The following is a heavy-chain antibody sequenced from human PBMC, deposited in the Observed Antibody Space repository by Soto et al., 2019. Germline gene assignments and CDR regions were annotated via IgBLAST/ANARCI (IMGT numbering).Heavy chain of an antibody. CDR3: AREGTDSSSGDYFDY. D-gene: IGHD6-13*01. CDR1: GGTFSSYA. J-gene: IGHJ4*02. Sequence: GASVKVSCKASGGTFSSYAISWVRQAPGQGLEWMGGIIPIFGTANYAQKFQGRVTITADESTSTAYMELSSLRSKDTAVYYCAREGTDSSSGDYFDYWGQGTLVTVSS. CDR2: IIPIFGTA. V-gene: IGHV1-69*13.